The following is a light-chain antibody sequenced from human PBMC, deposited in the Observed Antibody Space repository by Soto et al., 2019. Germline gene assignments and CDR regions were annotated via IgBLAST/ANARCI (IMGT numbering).Light chain of an antibody. CDR1: QSVSRSS. Sequence: EIVLTQSPGTLSLSPGERATLSCRASQSVSRSSLAWYQQKPGQAPRLLIYGASSRATGIPDRFSGSGSGTDFTLIISRLEPEDFAVYYCQQYGSSPRTFGQGTNVEIK. CDR3: QQYGSSPRT. J-gene: IGKJ1*01. CDR2: GAS. V-gene: IGKV3-20*01.